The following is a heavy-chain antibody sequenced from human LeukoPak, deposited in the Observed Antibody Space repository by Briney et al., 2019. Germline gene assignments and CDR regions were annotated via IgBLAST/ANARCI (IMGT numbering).Heavy chain of an antibody. D-gene: IGHD3-22*01. Sequence: PGRSLRLSCAASGYTFTSYYMHWVRQAPGQGLEWMGIINPSGGSTSYAQKFQGRVTMTRDTSTSTVYMELSSLRSEDTAVYYCAREFGDSSGYAVYYGMDVWGQGTTVTVSS. CDR2: INPSGGST. V-gene: IGHV1-46*01. CDR3: AREFGDSSGYAVYYGMDV. J-gene: IGHJ6*02. CDR1: GYTFTSYY.